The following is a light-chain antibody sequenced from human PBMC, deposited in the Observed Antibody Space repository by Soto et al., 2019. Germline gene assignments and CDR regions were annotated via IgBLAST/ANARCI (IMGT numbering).Light chain of an antibody. CDR2: GAS. V-gene: IGKV3-15*01. CDR3: QQYSNWAPIT. Sequence: ILMSQSPTTLTLSPGEGSTLSCRASQSVSSKLAWYQQKHGQAPRHLIYGASTRANGMPARFSGSGSGTEFTLIISSLQSEDFAVYYCQQYSNWAPITFGQGTRLEI. CDR1: QSVSSK. J-gene: IGKJ5*01.